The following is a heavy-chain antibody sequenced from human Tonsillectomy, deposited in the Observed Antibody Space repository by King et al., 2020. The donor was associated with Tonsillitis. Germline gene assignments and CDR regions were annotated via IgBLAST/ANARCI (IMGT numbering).Heavy chain of an antibody. CDR3: AKPPKYGSGPPSDY. J-gene: IGHJ4*02. CDR2: IRYDGSNK. CDR1: GFTFSSYG. D-gene: IGHD3-10*01. Sequence: VQLVESGGGVVQPGGSLRLSCAASGFTFSSYGMHWVRQAPGKGLEWVAFIRYDGSNKYYADSVKGRFTISRDNSKNTLYLQMNSLRAEETAVYYCAKPPKYGSGPPSDYWGQGTLVTVSS. V-gene: IGHV3-30*02.